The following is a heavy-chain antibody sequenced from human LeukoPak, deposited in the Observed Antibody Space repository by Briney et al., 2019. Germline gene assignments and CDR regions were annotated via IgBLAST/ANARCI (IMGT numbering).Heavy chain of an antibody. CDR2: INPNSGGT. D-gene: IGHD1-26*01. CDR3: ARGHGRGWFDP. CDR1: GYTFTGYY. J-gene: IGHJ5*02. Sequence: GASVKVSCKASGYTFTGYYMHWVRRAPGQGLEWMRWINPNSGGTNYAQKFQGRVTMARDTSISTAYMELSRLRSDDTAVYYCARGHGRGWFDPWGQGTLVTVSS. V-gene: IGHV1-2*02.